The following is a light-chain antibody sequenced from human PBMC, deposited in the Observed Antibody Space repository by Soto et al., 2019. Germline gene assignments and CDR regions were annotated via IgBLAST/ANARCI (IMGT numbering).Light chain of an antibody. J-gene: IGKJ4*01. CDR3: QQRSAWPLT. CDR1: QSISSY. CDR2: DAS. Sequence: EIGLTQSPATLSLSPGERATLSCRASQSISSYLAWSQQKPGQAPRLLIYDASNRATDIPARFSGSGSGTDVTLTISTLEPEDFAVYYCQQRSAWPLTFGGGTKVEIK. V-gene: IGKV3-11*01.